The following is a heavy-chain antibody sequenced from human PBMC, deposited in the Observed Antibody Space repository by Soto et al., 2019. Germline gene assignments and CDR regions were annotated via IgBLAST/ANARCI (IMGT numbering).Heavy chain of an antibody. D-gene: IGHD3-10*01. CDR3: VPGASNFDY. CDR2: IKRDGSKG. CDR1: GFTLSSYW. Sequence: GGSLRLSCVASGFTLSSYWMSWVRQAPGKGLEWVGNIKRDGSKGYYVDSVKGRFTISRDNSENTLYLQMNNPRAEDTAVYYCVPGASNFDYWGQGTLVTVSS. V-gene: IGHV3-7*03. J-gene: IGHJ4*02.